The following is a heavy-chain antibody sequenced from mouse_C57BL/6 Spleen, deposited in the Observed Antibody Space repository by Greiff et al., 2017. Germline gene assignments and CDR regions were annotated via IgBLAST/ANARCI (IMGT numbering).Heavy chain of an antibody. V-gene: IGHV5-17*01. CDR2: ISSGSSTI. J-gene: IGHJ4*01. CDR1: GFTFSDYG. Sequence: DVKLVESGGGLVKPGGSLKLSCAASGFTFSDYGMHWVRQAPEKGLEWVAYISSGSSTIYYADTVKGRFTISRDNAKNTLFLQMTSLRSEDTAMYYCANTYYSNPYAMDYWGQGTSVTVSS. D-gene: IGHD2-5*01. CDR3: ANTYYSNPYAMDY.